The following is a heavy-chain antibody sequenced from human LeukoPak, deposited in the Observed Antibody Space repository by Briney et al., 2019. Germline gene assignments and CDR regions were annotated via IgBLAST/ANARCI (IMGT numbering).Heavy chain of an antibody. V-gene: IGHV3-30*14. CDR3: ARSSERKYYFDY. CDR1: GFTFSSYA. CDR2: ISYDGSNK. D-gene: IGHD3-22*01. Sequence: GGSLRLSCAASGFTFSSYAMHWVRQAPGKGLEWVAVISYDGSNKYYADSVKGRFTISRDNSKNTLYLQMNSLRAEDTAVYYCARSSERKYYFDYWAREPWSPSPQ. J-gene: IGHJ4*02.